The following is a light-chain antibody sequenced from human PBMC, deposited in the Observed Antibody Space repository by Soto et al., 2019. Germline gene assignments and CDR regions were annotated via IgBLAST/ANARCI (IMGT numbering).Light chain of an antibody. J-gene: IGKJ4*01. CDR3: QHLNSYPREVT. CDR1: QGIGSS. CDR2: AAA. Sequence: DIQLTQSPSFLSASVGDRVTITCRASQGIGSSLAWYQQKPGNAPKILIYAAATLQGGVPSRFSGSGSGTEYPLTISSVQPEDFASYYCQHLNSYPREVTFGGGTKVEIK. V-gene: IGKV1-9*01.